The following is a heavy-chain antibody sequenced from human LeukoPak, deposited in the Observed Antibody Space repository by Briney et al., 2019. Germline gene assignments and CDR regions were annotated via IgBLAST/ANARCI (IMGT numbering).Heavy chain of an antibody. D-gene: IGHD1-7*01. J-gene: IGHJ4*02. CDR3: AKNWNSRYFDS. Sequence: SGGSLRLSWAAAGFAFISYALSWVRQAPGKGLGWGSLISSSGGSTYYAASVKGRFTISRDNSENTLFLQMSSLRAADTAVYYCAKNWNSRYFDSWGQGTLVTVSS. V-gene: IGHV3-23*01. CDR1: GFAFISYA. CDR2: ISSSGGST.